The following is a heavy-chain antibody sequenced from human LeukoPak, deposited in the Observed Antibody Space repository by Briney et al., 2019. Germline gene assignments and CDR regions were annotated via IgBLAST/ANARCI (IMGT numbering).Heavy chain of an antibody. CDR2: LGASGSRT. Sequence: PGGSLRLSCAASGFTFRNSAMHWVRQAPGEGLEWVSGLGASGSRTYYRDSVRGRFIISRDNSKNTLFLQLSGLRAEDTAIYHCVKAAYDNSGFYYDSWGQGTLVTVSS. CDR1: GFTFRNSA. V-gene: IGHV3-23*01. CDR3: VKAAYDNSGFYYDS. D-gene: IGHD3-22*01. J-gene: IGHJ4*02.